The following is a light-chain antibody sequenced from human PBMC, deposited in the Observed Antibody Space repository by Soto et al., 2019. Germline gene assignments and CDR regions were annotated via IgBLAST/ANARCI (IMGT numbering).Light chain of an antibody. Sequence: QSALTQPPSASGSPGQSVTISCTGTSSDVGAYNYLSWYQQHPGKAPKLMIYEVSKRPSGVPDRFSGSKSGNTASLTVSGLQAENEADYYCSSYAGSNNYVFGTWTKVTIL. CDR1: SSDVGAYNY. J-gene: IGLJ1*01. CDR2: EVS. CDR3: SSYAGSNNYV. V-gene: IGLV2-8*01.